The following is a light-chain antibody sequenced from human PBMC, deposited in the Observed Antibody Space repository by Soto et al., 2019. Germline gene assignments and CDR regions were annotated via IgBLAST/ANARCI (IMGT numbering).Light chain of an antibody. CDR1: QSVSSN. CDR2: ETS. V-gene: IGKV3-15*01. Sequence: EIVMTQSPATLSVSPGERATLSCRASQSVSSNLAWYQQKPGQAPRLLIYETSTRASGIPARFSGSGSGTEFTLTISSLQSEDFAVYYCQQYNNWMYTFGQGTKLEIK. CDR3: QQYNNWMYT. J-gene: IGKJ2*01.